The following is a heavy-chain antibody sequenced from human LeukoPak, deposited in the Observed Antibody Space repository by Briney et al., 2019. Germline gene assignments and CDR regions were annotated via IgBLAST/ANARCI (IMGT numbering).Heavy chain of an antibody. CDR2: ISGDGGST. CDR1: GFTFDDYA. J-gene: IGHJ4*02. D-gene: IGHD3-10*01. V-gene: IGHV3-43*02. Sequence: GGSLRLSCAASGFTFDDYAMHWVRHAPGKGLEWVSLISGDGGSTYYADSVKGRFTISRDNSKNSLYLQMNSLRTEDTALYYCAKDITRYGSGSYSDYWGQGTLVTVSS. CDR3: AKDITRYGSGSYSDY.